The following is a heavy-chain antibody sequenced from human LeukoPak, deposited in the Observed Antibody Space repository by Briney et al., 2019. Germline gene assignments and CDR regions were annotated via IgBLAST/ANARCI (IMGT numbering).Heavy chain of an antibody. CDR1: GGSIGSGGYY. Sequence: SQTLSLTCTVSGGSIGSGGYYWSWIRQHPGKGLEWIGYIYYSGSTYYNPSLKSRVTISVDTSKNQFSLKLSSVTAADTAVYYCARERGRYSSSLSYYYGMDVWGQGTTVTVSS. CDR3: ARERGRYSSSLSYYYGMDV. D-gene: IGHD6-13*01. CDR2: IYYSGST. J-gene: IGHJ6*02. V-gene: IGHV4-31*03.